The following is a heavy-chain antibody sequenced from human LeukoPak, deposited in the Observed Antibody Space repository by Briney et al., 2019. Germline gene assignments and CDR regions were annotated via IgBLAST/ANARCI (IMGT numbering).Heavy chain of an antibody. CDR2: IYTSGST. D-gene: IGHD2-2*02. CDR1: GGSISSYY. CDR3: ARDRCSSTSCYTLYYYYYYYMDV. V-gene: IGHV4-4*07. J-gene: IGHJ6*03. Sequence: SETLSLICTVSGGSISSYYWSWIRQPAGKGLEWIGRIYTSGSTNYNPSLKSRVTMSVDTSKNQFSLKLSSVTAADTAVYYCARDRCSSTSCYTLYYYYYYYMDVWGKGTTVTVSS.